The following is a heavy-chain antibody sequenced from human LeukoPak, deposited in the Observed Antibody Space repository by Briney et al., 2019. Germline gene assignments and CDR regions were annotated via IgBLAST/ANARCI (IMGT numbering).Heavy chain of an antibody. CDR2: IYYSGST. J-gene: IGHJ5*02. CDR3: AGGSGSSNWFDP. Sequence: SETLSLTCTVSGGSISSSSYYRGWIRQPPGKGLEWIGSIYYSGSTYYNPSLKSRVTISVDTSKNQFSLKLSSVTAADTAVYYCAGGSGSSNWFDPWGQGTLVTVSS. V-gene: IGHV4-39*01. D-gene: IGHD3-10*01. CDR1: GGSISSSSYY.